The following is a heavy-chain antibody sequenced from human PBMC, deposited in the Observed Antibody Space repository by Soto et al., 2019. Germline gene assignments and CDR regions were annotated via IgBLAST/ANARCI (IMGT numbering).Heavy chain of an antibody. D-gene: IGHD2-15*01. CDR2: MRWNSGSI. Sequence: GGSLRVFCAASGFTFGEYAVHGVRQAPWKGLEWVSGMRWNSGSIGYADSVKGGFTISRDNAKNTLYLQMNSLKAEHTALYYCAKDIRELGYCSGGSCPPAFDYWGQGTLVTVSS. V-gene: IGHV3-9*01. CDR3: AKDIRELGYCSGGSCPPAFDY. CDR1: GFTFGEYA. J-gene: IGHJ4*02.